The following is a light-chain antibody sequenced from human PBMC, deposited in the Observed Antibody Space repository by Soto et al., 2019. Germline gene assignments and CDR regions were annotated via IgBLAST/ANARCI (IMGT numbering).Light chain of an antibody. CDR2: DAS. CDR1: QSIRYW. CDR3: QQTYTSVAT. Sequence: DIQMTQSPSTLSASVGDRVTITCRASQSIRYWVAWYQHKPGKAPKLLIYDASTLQDGVPSRFSGGGSGTAFSLIITGLQPGDSATYYCQQTYTSVATFGQGTKVDIK. V-gene: IGKV1-5*01. J-gene: IGKJ1*01.